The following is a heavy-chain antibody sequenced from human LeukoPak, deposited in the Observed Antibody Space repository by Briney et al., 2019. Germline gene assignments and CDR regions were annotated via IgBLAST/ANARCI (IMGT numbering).Heavy chain of an antibody. CDR1: GYTFTSYA. CDR3: ARGYYDILTGYGPHLDY. J-gene: IGHJ4*02. D-gene: IGHD3-9*01. CDR2: INTNTGNP. Sequence: ASVKVSCKASGYTFTSYAMNWVRQAPGQGLEWMGWINTNTGNPTYAQGFTGRFVFSLDTSVSTAYLQISSLKAEDTAVYYCARGYYDILTGYGPHLDYWGQGTLVTVSS. V-gene: IGHV7-4-1*02.